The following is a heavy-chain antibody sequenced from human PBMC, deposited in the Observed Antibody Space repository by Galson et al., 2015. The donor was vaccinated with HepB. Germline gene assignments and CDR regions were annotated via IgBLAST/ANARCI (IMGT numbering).Heavy chain of an antibody. CDR3: ASGYSSSWYEVDY. D-gene: IGHD6-13*01. CDR1: GGSISSSSYY. Sequence: QVQLQESGPGLVKPSQTLSLTCTVSGGSISSSSYYWGWIRQPPGKGLEWIGSIYYSGSTYYNPSLKSRVTISVDTSKNQFSLKLSSVTAADTAVYYCASGYSSSWYEVDYWGQGTLVTVSS. CDR2: IYYSGST. V-gene: IGHV4-39*01. J-gene: IGHJ4*02.